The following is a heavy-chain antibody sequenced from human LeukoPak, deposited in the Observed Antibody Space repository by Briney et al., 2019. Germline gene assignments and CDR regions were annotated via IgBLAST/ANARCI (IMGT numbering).Heavy chain of an antibody. CDR2: IYSGGST. CDR1: GFTVSSKY. J-gene: IGHJ4*02. CDR3: ARISVTSSGFDY. Sequence: AGGSLRLSCAASGFTVSSKYMSWVRQAPGKGLEWVSVIYSGGSTYYADSVKGRFTISRDNSKNTLYLQMNSLRAEDTAVYYCARISVTSSGFDYWGQGTLVTVSS. D-gene: IGHD2-2*01. V-gene: IGHV3-66*01.